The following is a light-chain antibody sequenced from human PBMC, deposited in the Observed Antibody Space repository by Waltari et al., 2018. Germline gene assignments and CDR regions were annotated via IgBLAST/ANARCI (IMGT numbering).Light chain of an antibody. V-gene: IGLV3-21*04. CDR1: NLGIRS. CDR3: QVWDSNNDHAFWV. J-gene: IGLJ3*02. CDR2: SDT. Sequence: SYVLTQPPSVSVAPGETASIACGGYNLGIRSVPWYQQKPGQAPVLVIYSDTDRPSGIPERFSGSNSGNTATLTISRVEAGDEADYYCQVWDSNNDHAFWVFGGGTNLTVL.